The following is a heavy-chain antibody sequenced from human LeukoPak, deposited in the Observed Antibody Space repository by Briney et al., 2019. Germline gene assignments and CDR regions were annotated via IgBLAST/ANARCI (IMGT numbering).Heavy chain of an antibody. V-gene: IGHV4-4*09. J-gene: IGHJ6*03. CDR2: IYTSGST. CDR1: GCSISRHY. CDR3: ARRIYSYGYRTPIYYYYYMDV. Sequence: TTSETLSLTCTVSGCSISRHYWTWIRPPPGKGLEWIGYIYTSGSTNYNPSLKSRVTISVDTSKNQFSLKLSSVTAADTAVYYCARRIYSYGYRTPIYYYYYMDVWGKGTTVTVSS. D-gene: IGHD5-18*01.